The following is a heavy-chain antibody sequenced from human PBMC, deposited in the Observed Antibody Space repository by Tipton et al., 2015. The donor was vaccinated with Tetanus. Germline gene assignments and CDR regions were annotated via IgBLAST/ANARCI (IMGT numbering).Heavy chain of an antibody. CDR3: ASGSTLDY. V-gene: IGHV3-21*01. Sequence: SLRLSCVASGYNFRNNGMHWVRQAPGRGLEWVSSISSTSRYMYYADSVKGRFTISRDNAKSSLFLQMNSLRVDDTAVYYCASGSTLDYWGQGALVSVSS. D-gene: IGHD6-25*01. CDR1: GYNFRNNG. J-gene: IGHJ4*02. CDR2: ISSTSRYM.